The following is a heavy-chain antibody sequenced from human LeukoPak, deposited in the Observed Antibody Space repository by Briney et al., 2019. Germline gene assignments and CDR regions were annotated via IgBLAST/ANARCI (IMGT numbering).Heavy chain of an antibody. CDR2: IYYSGST. CDR3: ARAVYDIRAWYFDL. V-gene: IGHV4-30-4*01. Sequence: NASQTLSLTCTVSGGSISSGDYYWSWIRQPPGKGLEWIGYIYYSGSTYYNPSLKSRVNISVDTSKNQFSLKLSSVTAADTAVYYCARAVYDIRAWYFDLWGRGTLVTVSS. CDR1: GGSISSGDYY. J-gene: IGHJ2*01. D-gene: IGHD3-9*01.